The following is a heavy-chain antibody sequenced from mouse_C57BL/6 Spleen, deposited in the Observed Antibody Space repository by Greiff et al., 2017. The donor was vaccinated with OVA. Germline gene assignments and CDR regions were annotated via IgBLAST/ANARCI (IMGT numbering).Heavy chain of an antibody. Sequence: EVQGVESGEGLVKPGGSLKLSCAASGFTFSSYAMSWVRQTPEKRLEWVAYISSGGDYIYYADTVKGRFTISRDNARNTLYLQMSSLKSEDTAMYYCTRVYDYDGYYAMDYWGQGTSVTVSS. CDR2: ISSGGDYI. CDR3: TRVYDYDGYYAMDY. J-gene: IGHJ4*01. D-gene: IGHD2-4*01. V-gene: IGHV5-9-1*02. CDR1: GFTFSSYA.